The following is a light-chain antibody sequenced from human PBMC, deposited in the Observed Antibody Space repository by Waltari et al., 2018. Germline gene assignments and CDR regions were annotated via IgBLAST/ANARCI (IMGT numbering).Light chain of an antibody. CDR1: QDISTY. CDR2: AAS. V-gene: IGKV1-8*01. Sequence: AIRITQSPSSLSASTGDRVTITCRASQDISTYLAWYQQKPGKAPNLLIYAASTLHSGVPSRFSGSGSGTDFTLTISCLQSEYFATYYCQQYYSYPDTFGGGTKVEIK. J-gene: IGKJ4*01. CDR3: QQYYSYPDT.